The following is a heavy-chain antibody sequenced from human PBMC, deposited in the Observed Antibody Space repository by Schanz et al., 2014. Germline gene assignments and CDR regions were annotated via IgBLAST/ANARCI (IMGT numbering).Heavy chain of an antibody. Sequence: QVQLVQSGAEVKKPGASVKVSCKASGYTFTSHGISWVRQAPGQGLEWMGWITAYNGDTNYALKLHGRVTVTTNTSTGTAYMRLRSLRSDDTALYYCTRGGYSYALSAFDIWGQGTMVTVSS. V-gene: IGHV1-18*01. CDR3: TRGGYSYALSAFDI. CDR1: GYTFTSHG. CDR2: ITAYNGDT. J-gene: IGHJ3*02. D-gene: IGHD5-18*01.